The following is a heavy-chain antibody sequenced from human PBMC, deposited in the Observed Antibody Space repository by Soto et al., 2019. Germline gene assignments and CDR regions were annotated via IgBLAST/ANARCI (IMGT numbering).Heavy chain of an antibody. CDR1: GFAFSAYY. J-gene: IGHJ4*02. CDR3: TRSDYDSSGYTDY. V-gene: IGHV3-11*01. Sequence: QVHLMESGGGLVKPGGSLRLSCAASGFAFSAYYMSWIRRAPGKGLEWLSYISESGTTIYYADSVKGRFTISRDNAKNSLYLQMNSLRAEDTAVYYCTRSDYDSSGYTDYWGQGTLVTVSS. CDR2: ISESGTTI. D-gene: IGHD3-22*01.